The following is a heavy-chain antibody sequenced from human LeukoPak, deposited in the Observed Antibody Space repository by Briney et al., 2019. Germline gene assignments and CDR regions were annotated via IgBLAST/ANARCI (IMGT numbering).Heavy chain of an antibody. Sequence: SETLSLTCTVSGRSISSYYWSWIRKPPGKGLEWFGYIYCSGSTNYNPSLKSRVTISVDTSKNQFSLKLSSVTAADTAVYYCARGASGYCSSTTCPLDYWGQGTLVTVSS. J-gene: IGHJ4*02. CDR1: GRSISSYY. CDR3: ARGASGYCSSTTCPLDY. V-gene: IGHV4-59*13. D-gene: IGHD2-2*01. CDR2: IYCSGST.